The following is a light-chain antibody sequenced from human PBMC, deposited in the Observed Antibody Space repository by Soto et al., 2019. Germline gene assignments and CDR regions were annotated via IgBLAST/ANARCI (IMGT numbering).Light chain of an antibody. V-gene: IGKV1-9*01. Sequence: IQLTQSPSSLSASVGARVPITCRASQGISSYLAWYQQKPGKAPKLLIYAASTLQSGVPSRFSGSGSGTDFILTINSLQPDDFATYCCQQYGGMWAFGQGTKVDNK. CDR2: AAS. CDR3: QQYGGMWA. CDR1: QGISSY. J-gene: IGKJ1*01.